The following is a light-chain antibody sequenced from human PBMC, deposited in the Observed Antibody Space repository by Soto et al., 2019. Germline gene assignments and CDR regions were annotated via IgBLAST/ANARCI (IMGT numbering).Light chain of an antibody. J-gene: IGLJ1*01. CDR1: SKVVGGYDY. V-gene: IGLV2-11*01. Sequence: QSVLTQPRSVSGSPGQSVTISCTGTSKVVGGYDYVSWYQQHPGKAPKLIIYDVSKRPSGVPDRFSGSKSGNTASLTISGLQAEDEADYYCCSYAGTYSYVFGTGTKVTVL. CDR2: DVS. CDR3: CSYAGTYSYV.